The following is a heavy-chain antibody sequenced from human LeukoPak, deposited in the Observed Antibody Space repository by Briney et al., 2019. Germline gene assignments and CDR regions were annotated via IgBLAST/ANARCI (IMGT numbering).Heavy chain of an antibody. Sequence: GGSLRLSCAASGFTFSSYSMNWVRQAPGKGLEWVSYISSSSSTIYYADSVKGRFTISRDNAKNSLYLQMNSLRAEDTAVYYCARDRITIFGVVTGNFDLWGRGTLVTVSS. D-gene: IGHD3-3*01. CDR1: GFTFSSYS. CDR3: ARDRITIFGVVTGNFDL. J-gene: IGHJ2*01. CDR2: ISSSSSTI. V-gene: IGHV3-48*01.